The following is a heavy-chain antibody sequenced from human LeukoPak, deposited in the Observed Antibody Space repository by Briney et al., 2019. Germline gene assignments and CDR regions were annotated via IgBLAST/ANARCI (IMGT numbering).Heavy chain of an antibody. J-gene: IGHJ4*02. V-gene: IGHV4-59*01. CDR1: GGSISNYY. CDR2: IYYSGST. CDR3: ATGPNDFWSGYPAYFDY. Sequence: SETLSLTCTVSGGSISNYYWSWIRQPPGKGLEWIGYIYYSGSTNYNPSLKSRVTISVDTSKNQFSLKLSSVTAADTAVYYCATGPNDFWSGYPAYFDYWGQGTLVTVSS. D-gene: IGHD3-3*01.